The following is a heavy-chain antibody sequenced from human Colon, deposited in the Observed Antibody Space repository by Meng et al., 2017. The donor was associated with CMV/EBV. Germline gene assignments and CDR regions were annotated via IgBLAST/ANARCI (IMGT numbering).Heavy chain of an antibody. CDR3: ARGNADYSNYYYYYGMDV. CDR2: ISYDGSNK. V-gene: IGHV3-30-3*01. CDR1: GFTFRIYT. D-gene: IGHD4-11*01. J-gene: IGHJ6*02. Sequence: GESLKISCAASGFTFRIYTMNWVRQAPGKGLEWVAVISYDGSNKYYADSVKGRFTISRDNSKNTLYLQMNSLRAEDTAVYYCARGNADYSNYYYYYGMDVWGQGTTVTVSS.